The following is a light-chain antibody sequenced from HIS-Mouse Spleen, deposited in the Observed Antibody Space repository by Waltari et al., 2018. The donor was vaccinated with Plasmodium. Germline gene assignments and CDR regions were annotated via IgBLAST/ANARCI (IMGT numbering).Light chain of an antibody. J-gene: IGLJ1*01. CDR3: SSYTSSSTLNYV. Sequence: QSALTQPASVSGSPGQSITISCTGTSSDVGGYNYVSWYQQHPGKAPKLMIYDVINRPSGVSNRCAGSKSGNTASLTISGLQAEDEADYYCSSYTSSSTLNYVFGTGTKVTVL. V-gene: IGLV2-14*03. CDR1: SSDVGGYNY. CDR2: DVI.